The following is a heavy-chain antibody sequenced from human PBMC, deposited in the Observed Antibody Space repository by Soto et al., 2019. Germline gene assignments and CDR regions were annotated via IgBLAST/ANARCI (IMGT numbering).Heavy chain of an antibody. V-gene: IGHV4-59*01. D-gene: IGHD4-17*01. CDR3: ARDLRFQGHDYADYLGYGMDV. CDR1: GGSISPYY. Sequence: SETLSLTCTVSGGSISPYYWSWIRQPPGKGLEWVGYIFYSGRTNYNPSLKSRVTISVDTSKNQFSLNLSSVTAADTAVYYCARDLRFQGHDYADYLGYGMDVWGLGTTVT. CDR2: IFYSGRT. J-gene: IGHJ6*02.